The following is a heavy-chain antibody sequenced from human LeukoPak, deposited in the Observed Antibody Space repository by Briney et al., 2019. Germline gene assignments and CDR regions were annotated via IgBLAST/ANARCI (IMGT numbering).Heavy chain of an antibody. CDR3: ARRRGTYYDY. J-gene: IGHJ4*02. CDR2: LDWNGGST. Sequence: GGTLTLTCTASGFTFADYGLSWVRHAPGKGLESVSVLDWNGGSTGYADSVKARFTISRDNAKNSLYLQMNSLRAEDTAFYYCARRRGTYYDYWGQGTLVTVSS. V-gene: IGHV3-20*04. CDR1: GFTFADYG. D-gene: IGHD1-26*01.